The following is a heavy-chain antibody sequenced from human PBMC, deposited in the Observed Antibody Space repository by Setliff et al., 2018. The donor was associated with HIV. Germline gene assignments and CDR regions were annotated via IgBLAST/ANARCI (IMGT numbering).Heavy chain of an antibody. Sequence: ASVKVSCKASGYAFTNFDIYWVRQATGQGLEWMGWMNPSSGDTGYAQRFQGRVTMTRDTSISTAYMELSSLRSDDTAVYYCARVLEYNWLDPWGQGTLVTAPQ. CDR1: GYAFTNFD. V-gene: IGHV1-8*02. J-gene: IGHJ5*02. CDR2: MNPSSGDT. CDR3: ARVLEYNWLDP.